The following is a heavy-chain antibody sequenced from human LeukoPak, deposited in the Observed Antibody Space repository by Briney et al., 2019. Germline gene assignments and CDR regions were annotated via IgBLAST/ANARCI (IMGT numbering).Heavy chain of an antibody. D-gene: IGHD6-13*01. CDR1: GYTFTNYG. CDR3: TRDSRIAVARTGWFGT. Sequence: ASVKVSCKAPGYTFTNYGIGWVRQAPGQGLEWMGWISTNSGHTDDVQKIQGRVTMTTASSTTTAYMDLRSLRSDDTAMYYCTRDSRIAVARTGWFGTWGQKTLVTVSS. V-gene: IGHV1-18*01. J-gene: IGHJ5*02. CDR2: ISTNSGHT.